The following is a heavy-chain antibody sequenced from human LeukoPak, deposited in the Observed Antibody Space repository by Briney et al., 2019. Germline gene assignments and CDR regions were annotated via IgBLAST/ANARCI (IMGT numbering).Heavy chain of an antibody. CDR3: AKDLPDYGDYIEGY. J-gene: IGHJ4*02. V-gene: IGHV3-23*01. CDR1: GFTFSSFA. Sequence: GGSLRLSCAASGFTFSSFAMSWVRQAPGKGLEWVSTISGSGGSTNYADSVKGRFTFSRDDSKNTLYLQMNSLRAEDTAVYYCAKDLPDYGDYIEGYWGQGTLVTVSS. CDR2: ISGSGGST. D-gene: IGHD4-17*01.